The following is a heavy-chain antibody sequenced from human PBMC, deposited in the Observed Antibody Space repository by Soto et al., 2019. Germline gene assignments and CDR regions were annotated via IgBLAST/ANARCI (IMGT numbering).Heavy chain of an antibody. CDR3: AKTPFPFPPYYYYYMDV. Sequence: GGSLRLSCAASGFTFSSYAMSWARQAPGKGLEWVSAISGSGGSTYYADSVKGRFTISRDNSKNTLYLQMNSLRAEDTAVYYCAKTPFPFPPYYYYYMDVWGKGTTVTVSS. J-gene: IGHJ6*03. V-gene: IGHV3-23*01. CDR1: GFTFSSYA. CDR2: ISGSGGST.